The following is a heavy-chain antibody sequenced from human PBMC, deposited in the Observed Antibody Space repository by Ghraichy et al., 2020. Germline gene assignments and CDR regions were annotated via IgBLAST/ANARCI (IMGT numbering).Heavy chain of an antibody. J-gene: IGHJ6*02. CDR1: GFTFSRYG. V-gene: IGHV3-30*18. CDR3: AKERDSSGYYSFRGDYYGMDV. Sequence: LSLTRAASGFTFSRYGMHWVRQAPGKGLEWVAVTSYDGSNKNYADSVKGRFTISRDNSKNTLYLQMNSLRAEDTAVYYCAKERDSSGYYSFRGDYYGMDVWGQGTTVTVSS. CDR2: TSYDGSNK. D-gene: IGHD3-22*01.